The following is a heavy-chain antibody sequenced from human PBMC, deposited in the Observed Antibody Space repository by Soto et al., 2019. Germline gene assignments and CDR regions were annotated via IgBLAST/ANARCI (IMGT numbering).Heavy chain of an antibody. CDR3: ARDLEGGYSYGLNWFDP. CDR2: ISAYNGNT. Sequence: QVQLVQSGAEVKKPGASVKVSCKASGYTFTSYGISWVRQAPGQGLEWMGWISAYNGNTNYAQKLQGRVTMTTDTPTSTAYMELRSLRSDDTAVYYCARDLEGGYSYGLNWFDPWGQGTLVTVSS. CDR1: GYTFTSYG. J-gene: IGHJ5*02. D-gene: IGHD5-18*01. V-gene: IGHV1-18*01.